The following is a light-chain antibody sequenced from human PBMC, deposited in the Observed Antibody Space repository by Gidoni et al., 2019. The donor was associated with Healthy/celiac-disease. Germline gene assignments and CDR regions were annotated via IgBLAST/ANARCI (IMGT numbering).Light chain of an antibody. CDR3: SSYAGSSDVV. CDR2: EVS. V-gene: IGLV2-8*01. J-gene: IGLJ2*01. CDR1: SSDVGGYNY. Sequence: QSALTQPPSPSGSPGQSVTISCTGTSSDVGGYNYVSWYQQHPGKAPKLMIYEVSKRPSGVPDRFSGSKSGNTASLTVSGLQAEDEADYYCSSYAGSSDVVFGGGTKLTVL.